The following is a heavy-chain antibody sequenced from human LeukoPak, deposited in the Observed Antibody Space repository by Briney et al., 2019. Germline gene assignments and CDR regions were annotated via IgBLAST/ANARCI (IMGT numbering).Heavy chain of an antibody. CDR2: IGDGGAT. Sequence: PGGAHRLSCACTGFTFSLYDMHSLRQGIGKGLEGVSAIGDGGATYYPGSVKGRFTISRDNAKNSLYLQMNSLRAGDTAVYYCTREGLGVGWTYFDYWGQGTLVTVSS. CDR1: GFTFSLYD. J-gene: IGHJ4*02. V-gene: IGHV3-13*01. CDR3: TREGLGVGWTYFDY. D-gene: IGHD3-16*01.